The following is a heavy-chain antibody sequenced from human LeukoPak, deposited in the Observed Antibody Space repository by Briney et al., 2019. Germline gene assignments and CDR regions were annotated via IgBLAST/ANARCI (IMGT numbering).Heavy chain of an antibody. CDR1: GGSISSGDYY. Sequence: SETLSLTCTVSGGSISSGDYYWSWIRQPPGKGLEWIGYIYYSGSTYYNPSLKNRVTISVDTSKNQFSLKLSSVTAADTAVYSCARGPNYVWGSYQYFDYWGQGTLVTVSS. J-gene: IGHJ4*02. D-gene: IGHD3-16*02. V-gene: IGHV4-30-4*01. CDR2: IYYSGST. CDR3: ARGPNYVWGSYQYFDY.